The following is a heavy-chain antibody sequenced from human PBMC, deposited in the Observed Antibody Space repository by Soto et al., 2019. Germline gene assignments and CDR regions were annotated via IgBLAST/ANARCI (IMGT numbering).Heavy chain of an antibody. CDR1: GFTFSSYS. Sequence: EVQLVESGGGLVQPGGSLRLSCAASGFTFSSYSMKWVRQAPGKGLEWVSYISSSSSTIYYADSVKGRFTISRDNAKNSLYLQMKSLRAEDTAVYYCARHPERIAQIGWFDPWGQGTLVSVSS. CDR3: ARHPERIAQIGWFDP. CDR2: ISSSSSTI. V-gene: IGHV3-48*01. J-gene: IGHJ5*02. D-gene: IGHD6-13*01.